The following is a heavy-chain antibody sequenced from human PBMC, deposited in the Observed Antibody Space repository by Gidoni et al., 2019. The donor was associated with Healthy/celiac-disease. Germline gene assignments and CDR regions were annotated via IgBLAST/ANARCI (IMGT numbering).Heavy chain of an antibody. D-gene: IGHD3-10*01. CDR1: GGTFSSYA. Sequence: QVQLVQSGAEVKKPGSSVKVSCKASGGTFSSYAISWVRQAPGQGLEWMGGIIPIFGTANYAQKFQGRVTITADRSTSTAYMELSSLRSEDTAVYYCARGPMVRGVIIRCGYFDYWGQGTLVTVSS. J-gene: IGHJ4*02. V-gene: IGHV1-69*06. CDR3: ARGPMVRGVIIRCGYFDY. CDR2: IIPIFGTA.